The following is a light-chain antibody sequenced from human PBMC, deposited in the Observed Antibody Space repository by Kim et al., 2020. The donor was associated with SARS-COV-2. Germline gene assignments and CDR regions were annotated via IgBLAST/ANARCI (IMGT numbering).Light chain of an antibody. V-gene: IGLV2-8*01. J-gene: IGLJ3*02. Sequence: GQSVTIPCSGLSSDVGVYPYVSWYQQHPGRAPALIIFEFKYRPSGVPDRFSGSKSGNTASLTVSGLQAEDEADYYCSSSAGSNNFVFGGGTKLTVL. CDR2: EFK. CDR1: SSDVGVYPY. CDR3: SSSAGSNNFV.